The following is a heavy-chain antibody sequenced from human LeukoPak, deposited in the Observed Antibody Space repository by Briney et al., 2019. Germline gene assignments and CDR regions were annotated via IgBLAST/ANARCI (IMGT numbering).Heavy chain of an antibody. Sequence: GGSLRLSCAASGFTFHGYPMTWVRQAPGKGLEWVSTISGSGLSTYYADSVKGRFSISRDNSNQTLYLQMSSVRADDTAVYYCARGQGVVGATTRGYFGYWGQGALVTVSS. CDR2: ISGSGLST. CDR1: GFTFHGYP. D-gene: IGHD1-26*01. J-gene: IGHJ4*02. CDR3: ARGQGVVGATTRGYFGY. V-gene: IGHV3-23*01.